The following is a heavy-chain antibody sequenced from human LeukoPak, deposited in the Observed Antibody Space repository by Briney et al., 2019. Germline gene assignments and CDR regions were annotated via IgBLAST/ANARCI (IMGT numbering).Heavy chain of an antibody. J-gene: IGHJ4*02. CDR1: GFSLSAYW. D-gene: IGHD7-27*01. CDR3: ARKTGDDSYYFDY. V-gene: IGHV3-7*01. CDR2: INRDGSQK. Sequence: GGSLRLSCAASGFSLSAYWMTWVRQAPGKGLEWVANINRDGSQKNHVDSVKGRFTISRDNAKNSLYLQMNSLTAEDTAVYYCARKTGDDSYYFDYWGQGTLVTVSS.